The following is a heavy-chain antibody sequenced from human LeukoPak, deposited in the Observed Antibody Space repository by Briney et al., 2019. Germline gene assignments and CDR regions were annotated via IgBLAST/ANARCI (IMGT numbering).Heavy chain of an antibody. Sequence: SQTLSLTCAISGDSVSINSAAWNWIRQSPSRGLEWLGRTYQRSKWYNDYAVSVKSRITINPDTSKNQFSLQLNSVTPEDTAVYYCARGGRYTSGWWPFDYWGQGTLVTVSS. CDR2: TYQRSKWYN. J-gene: IGHJ4*02. CDR3: ARGGRYTSGWWPFDY. V-gene: IGHV6-1*01. D-gene: IGHD6-19*01. CDR1: GDSVSINSAA.